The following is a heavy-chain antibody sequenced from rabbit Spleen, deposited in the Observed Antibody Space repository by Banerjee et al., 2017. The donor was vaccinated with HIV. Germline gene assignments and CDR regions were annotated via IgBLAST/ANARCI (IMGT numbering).Heavy chain of an antibody. CDR1: GFSFSDRDV. D-gene: IGHD1-1*01. CDR2: INAYTGKP. V-gene: IGHV1S45*01. CDR3: ARDLASVIGWNFGW. J-gene: IGHJ4*01. Sequence: QEQLVESGRGLVKPEGSLTLTCKASGFSFSDRDVMCWVRQAPGKGLQWIACINAYTGKPVYATWAKGRFTISRTSSTTVTLQMTGLTAADTATYFCARDLASVIGWNFGWWGQGTLVTVS.